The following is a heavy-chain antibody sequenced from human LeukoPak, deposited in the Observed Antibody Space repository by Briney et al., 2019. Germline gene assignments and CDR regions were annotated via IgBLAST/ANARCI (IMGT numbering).Heavy chain of an antibody. V-gene: IGHV5-51*01. CDR3: ARLGGYCSSTSCPPPDY. CDR1: GYSFSNYW. Sequence: GESLKISCKTSGYSFSNYWIGWVRQMPGKGLEWMGIIWPGDSETRYSPSFQGQVTISADKSISTAYPQWSSLKASDTAMYYCARLGGYCSSTSCPPPDYWGQGTLVTVSS. D-gene: IGHD2-2*01. J-gene: IGHJ4*02. CDR2: IWPGDSET.